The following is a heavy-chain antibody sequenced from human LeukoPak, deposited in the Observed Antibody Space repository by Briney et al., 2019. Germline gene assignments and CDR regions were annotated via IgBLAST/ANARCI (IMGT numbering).Heavy chain of an antibody. V-gene: IGHV3-7*01. J-gene: IGHJ4*02. D-gene: IGHD3-16*02. Sequence: GGSLRLSCAVSGFTFRSYWMGWVRPAPGKVLEWVANIKEDGSDKYYVDSVKGRFIISRHNAQNSLYLQMNSLRAEDMAVYYCARDTYRFLDCWGQGTLVTVSS. CDR3: ARDTYRFLDC. CDR2: IKEDGSDK. CDR1: GFTFRSYW.